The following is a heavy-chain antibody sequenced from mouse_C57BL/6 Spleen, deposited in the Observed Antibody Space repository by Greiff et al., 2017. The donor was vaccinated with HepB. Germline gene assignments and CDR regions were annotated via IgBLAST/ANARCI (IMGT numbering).Heavy chain of an antibody. CDR2: SRNKANDYTT. D-gene: IGHD3-1*01. Sequence: EVKVVESGGGLVQSGRSLRLSCATSGFTFSDFYMEWVRQAPGKGLEWIAASRNKANDYTTEYSASVKGRFIVSRDTSQSILYLQMNALRAEDTAIYYCARAGGYDWYFDVWGTGTTVTVSS. CDR1: GFTFSDFY. J-gene: IGHJ1*03. CDR3: ARAGGYDWYFDV. V-gene: IGHV7-1*01.